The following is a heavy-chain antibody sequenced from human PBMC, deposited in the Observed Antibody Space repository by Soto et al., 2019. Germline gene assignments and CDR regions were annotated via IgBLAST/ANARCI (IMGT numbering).Heavy chain of an antibody. V-gene: IGHV4-59*08. J-gene: IGHJ5*02. D-gene: IGHD6-19*01. CDR2: IYYSGST. CDR1: GGSISSYY. Sequence: PSETLSLTCTVSGGSISSYYWSWIRQPPGKGLEWIGYIYYSGSTNYNPSLKSRVTISVDTSKNQFSLKLSSVTAADTAVYYCARQSSGWNWNWFDPWGQGTLVTVSS. CDR3: ARQSSGWNWNWFDP.